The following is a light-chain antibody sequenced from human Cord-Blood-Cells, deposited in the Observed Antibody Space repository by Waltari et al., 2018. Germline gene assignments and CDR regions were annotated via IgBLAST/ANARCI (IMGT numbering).Light chain of an antibody. V-gene: IGKV1-39*01. CDR3: QQSYSTLRT. J-gene: IGKJ1*01. CDR1: QSISSY. CDR2: AAS. Sequence: DIQMTQSPSSLSASVGDRVTITCRASQSISSYLNRYQQKPGKAPKLLIYAASSLQSGVPSRFSGRGSGTDFTLTISSLQPEDFATHYCQQSYSTLRTFGQGTKVEIK.